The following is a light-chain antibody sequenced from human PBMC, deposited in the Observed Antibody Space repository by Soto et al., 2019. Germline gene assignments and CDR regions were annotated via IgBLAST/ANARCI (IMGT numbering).Light chain of an antibody. Sequence: EIVLTQSPATLSLSPGERATLSCRASQSVSNYLAWYKQKPGQAPRLLIYDASNRATGIPARFSGSGSGTDFTLTISTLEPEDFAVYYCQQHINRLSFGGGTKVEIK. CDR3: QQHINRLS. J-gene: IGKJ4*01. V-gene: IGKV3-11*01. CDR2: DAS. CDR1: QSVSNY.